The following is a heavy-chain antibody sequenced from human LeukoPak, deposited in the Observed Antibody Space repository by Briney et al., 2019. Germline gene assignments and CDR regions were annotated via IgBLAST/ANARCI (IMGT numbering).Heavy chain of an antibody. CDR1: GGSITSYY. CDR3: ARASTTFDD. CDR2: ICDGGST. V-gene: IGHV4-59*01. D-gene: IGHD1-14*01. Sequence: SETLSLTCSVSGGSITSYYWSWIRQPPGKGLEWIGYICDGGSTNYNPSLKSRVSISVDTSKNQFSLTLSSVTAADTAVYFCARASTTFDDWGQGTLVTVSS. J-gene: IGHJ4*02.